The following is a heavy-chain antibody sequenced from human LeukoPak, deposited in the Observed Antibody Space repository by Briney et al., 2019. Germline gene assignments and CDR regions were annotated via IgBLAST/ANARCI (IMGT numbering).Heavy chain of an antibody. D-gene: IGHD6-13*01. CDR3: VKNSGWYCLDY. CDR1: GFSFSNYW. CDR2: ITGDGSHS. J-gene: IGHJ4*02. V-gene: IGHV3-7*03. Sequence: HTGGSLRLSCTASGFSFSNYWMTWVRQAPGKGLERVADITGDGSHSYCVDSVKGRFTLSRDNAKNSLFLQMNSLRAEDTAVYYCVKNSGWYCLDYWGQGTLVTVSS.